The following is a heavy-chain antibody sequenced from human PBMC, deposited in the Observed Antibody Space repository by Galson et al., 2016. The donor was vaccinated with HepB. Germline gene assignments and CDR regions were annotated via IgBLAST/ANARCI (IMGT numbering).Heavy chain of an antibody. CDR2: VDNSGDGT. CDR1: GFTFRNYG. CDR3: VKDGPANGWSDFEY. V-gene: IGHV3-23*01. J-gene: IGHJ4*02. D-gene: IGHD6-19*01. Sequence: SLRLSCAASGFTFRNYGMTWVRQAPGKGLEWVSNVDNSGDGTYYADSVKGRFTISRDNSKNTLYLQMNSLRAEDTAVYYCVKDGPANGWSDFEYWGQGSLVTVSS.